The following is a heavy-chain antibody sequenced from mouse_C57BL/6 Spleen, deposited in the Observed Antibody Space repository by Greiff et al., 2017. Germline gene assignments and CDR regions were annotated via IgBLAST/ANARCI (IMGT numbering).Heavy chain of an antibody. D-gene: IGHD1-1*01. Sequence: VHLVESGAELMKPGASVKLSCKATGYTFTGYWIEWVKQRPGHGLEWIGEILPGSGSTNYNEKFKGKATFTADTSSNTAYMQLSSLTTEDSANYDCARRRITTVGNRYFDVWGTGTTVTVSS. J-gene: IGHJ1*03. V-gene: IGHV1-9*01. CDR3: ARRRITTVGNRYFDV. CDR1: GYTFTGYW. CDR2: ILPGSGST.